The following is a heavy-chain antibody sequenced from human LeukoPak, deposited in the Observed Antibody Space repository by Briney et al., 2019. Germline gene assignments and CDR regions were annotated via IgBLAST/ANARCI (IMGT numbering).Heavy chain of an antibody. CDR3: TTVTIKVY. J-gene: IGHJ4*02. CDR2: IKSKTDGGTT. CDR1: GFTFRNAW. Sequence: NAGGSLRLSCAASGFTFRNAWMSWVRQAPGKGLEWVGLIKSKTDGGTTDYAAPVKGRFTISRDDSKNTLYLQMNSLKTEDTAVYYCTTVTIKVYWGQGTLATVSS. V-gene: IGHV3-15*01. D-gene: IGHD1-1*01.